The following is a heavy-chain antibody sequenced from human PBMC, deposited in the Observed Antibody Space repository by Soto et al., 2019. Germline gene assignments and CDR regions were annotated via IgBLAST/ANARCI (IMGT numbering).Heavy chain of an antibody. Sequence: EVQLVESGGGLVQPGGSLRLSCGASGFTFSNYWMHWVRQAPGEGLVWVSRINGDGSFTRFADSVKGRLTISRDNAKNTLYLQMNSLRVDDTAVYYCARVGGGSGNFDYWGQGTLVTVSS. J-gene: IGHJ4*02. CDR1: GFTFSNYW. V-gene: IGHV3-74*01. CDR3: ARVGGGSGNFDY. CDR2: INGDGSFT. D-gene: IGHD3-10*01.